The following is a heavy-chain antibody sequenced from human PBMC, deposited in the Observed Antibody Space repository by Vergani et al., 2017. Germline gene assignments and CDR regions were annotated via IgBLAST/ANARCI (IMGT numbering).Heavy chain of an antibody. CDR1: GFTVSSNY. CDR3: ARECLYGSGSYAYYYGTDV. V-gene: IGHV3-66*01. Sequence: EVQLVESGGGLVQPGGSLRLSCAASGFTVSSNYMSWVRQAPGKGLEWVSVIYSGGSTYYADSVKGRFTISRDNSKNTLYLQMNSLRAEGTAVYYCARECLYGSGSYAYYYGTDVWGQGTTVTVSS. CDR2: IYSGGST. D-gene: IGHD3-10*01. J-gene: IGHJ6*02.